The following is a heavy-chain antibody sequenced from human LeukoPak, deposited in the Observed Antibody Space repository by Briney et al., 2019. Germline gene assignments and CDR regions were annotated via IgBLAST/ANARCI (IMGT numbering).Heavy chain of an antibody. V-gene: IGHV4-34*01. Sequence: SETLSLTCAVYGGSFSGYYWSWIRQPPGKGLEWIGEINHSGSTNYNPSLKSRVTISVDTSKNQFSLKLSSVTAADTAVYYCARAPMIVVVMIRYWYFDLWGRGTLVTVSS. J-gene: IGHJ2*01. CDR3: ARAPMIVVVMIRYWYFDL. CDR2: INHSGST. D-gene: IGHD3-22*01. CDR1: GGSFSGYY.